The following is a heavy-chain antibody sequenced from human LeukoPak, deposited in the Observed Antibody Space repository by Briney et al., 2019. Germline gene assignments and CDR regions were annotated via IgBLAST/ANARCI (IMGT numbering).Heavy chain of an antibody. Sequence: GGSLRLSCAASGFTFSSYRMNWVRQAPGKGLEWVSSISSSSSYIYYADSVKGRFTFSRDNAKNSLYLQMNSLRAEDTAVYYCARPMTTVTTGDYWGQGTLVTVSS. V-gene: IGHV3-21*01. CDR3: ARPMTTVTTGDY. J-gene: IGHJ4*02. D-gene: IGHD4-17*01. CDR2: ISSSSSYI. CDR1: GFTFSSYR.